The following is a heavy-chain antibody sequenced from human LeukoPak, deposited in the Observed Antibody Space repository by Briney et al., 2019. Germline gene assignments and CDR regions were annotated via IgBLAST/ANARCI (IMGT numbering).Heavy chain of an antibody. V-gene: IGHV5-10-1*01. CDR3: ARLPGYSSSWYLEDY. CDR2: IDPSDSYT. Sequence: GESLKISCKGSGCSFTSYWISWVRQMPGKGLEWMGRIDPSDSYTNYSPSFQGHVTITADKSISTAYLQWSSLKASDTAMYYCARLPGYSSSWYLEDYWGQGTLVTVSS. D-gene: IGHD6-13*01. CDR1: GCSFTSYW. J-gene: IGHJ4*02.